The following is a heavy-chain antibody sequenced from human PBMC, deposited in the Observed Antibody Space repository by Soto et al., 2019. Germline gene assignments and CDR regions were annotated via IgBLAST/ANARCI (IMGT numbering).Heavy chain of an antibody. CDR2: IIPMFGTP. D-gene: IGHD3-3*01. J-gene: IGHJ4*02. Sequence: QVQLVQSGAEVKEPGSSVKVSCTASGGTVSNYPISWVRQAPGQGLEWMGGIIPMFGTPNYALKFQGRVTITADESTSTAYMELSSLRYDDTAVYYCPRHARHLEWLQPFDYWGQGALVTVSS. CDR1: GGTVSNYP. CDR3: PRHARHLEWLQPFDY. V-gene: IGHV1-69*01.